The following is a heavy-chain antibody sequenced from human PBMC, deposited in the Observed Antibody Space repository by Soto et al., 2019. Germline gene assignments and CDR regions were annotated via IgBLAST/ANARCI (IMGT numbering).Heavy chain of an antibody. Sequence: GESLKISCKGSGYSFTSYWISWVRQMPGKGLEWMGWINAGNGNTKYSQKFQGRVTITRDTSASTAYMELSSLRSEDTAVYYCAREYGPPAAAAGTIRRYNWFDPWGQGTLVTVSS. CDR1: GYSFTSYW. D-gene: IGHD6-13*01. J-gene: IGHJ5*02. V-gene: IGHV1-3*01. CDR2: INAGNGNT. CDR3: AREYGPPAAAAGTIRRYNWFDP.